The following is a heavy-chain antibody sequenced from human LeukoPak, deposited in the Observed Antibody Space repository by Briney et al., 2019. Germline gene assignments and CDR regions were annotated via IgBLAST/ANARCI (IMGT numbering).Heavy chain of an antibody. CDR2: ISSSSSYT. CDR1: GFTFSDYY. V-gene: IGHV3-11*05. J-gene: IGHJ6*02. D-gene: IGHD1-1*01. Sequence: GGSLRLSCAASGFTFSDYYMSWIRQAPGKGLEWVSYISSSSSYTNYADSVRGRFTISRDNAKNSLYLQMNSLRAEDTAVYYCARGSTTGTPGYYYGMDVWGQGTTVTVSS. CDR3: ARGSTTGTPGYYYGMDV.